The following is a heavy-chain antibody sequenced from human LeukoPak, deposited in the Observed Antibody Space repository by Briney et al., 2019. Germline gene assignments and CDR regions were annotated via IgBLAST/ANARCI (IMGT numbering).Heavy chain of an antibody. CDR2: MNPNIGNT. J-gene: IGHJ5*02. V-gene: IGHV1-8*01. D-gene: IGHD5-18*01. Sequence: GASVKVSCKASGYTFTSYDINWVRQATGQGLEWMGWMNPNIGNTGYAQKFQGRVTMTRNTSISKAYMELSSLTSEDTAVYYCARGRLTRRGYPRFDPWGQGTLVTVSS. CDR3: ARGRLTRRGYPRFDP. CDR1: GYTFTSYD.